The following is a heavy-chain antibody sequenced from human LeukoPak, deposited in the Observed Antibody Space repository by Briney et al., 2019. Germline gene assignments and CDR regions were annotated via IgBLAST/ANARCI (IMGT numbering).Heavy chain of an antibody. Sequence: GESLKISCKGSGFTFRTYAMAWVRQAPGKGLEWVSAIGSSGSSTYYADSVKGRFIISRDNSDNTLALQMNSLTADDTATYYCAKRERERVSWYFFDYWGQGVLVTVSS. J-gene: IGHJ4*02. CDR3: AKRERERVSWYFFDY. CDR2: IGSSGSST. D-gene: IGHD1-26*01. CDR1: GFTFRTYA. V-gene: IGHV3-23*01.